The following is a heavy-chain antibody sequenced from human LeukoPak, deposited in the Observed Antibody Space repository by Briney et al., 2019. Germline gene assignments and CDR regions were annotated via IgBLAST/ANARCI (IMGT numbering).Heavy chain of an antibody. V-gene: IGHV4-38-2*02. J-gene: IGHJ5*02. CDR2: IYHSGST. CDR3: ARVECSRDYYGPIWFDP. D-gene: IGHD3-10*01. CDR1: GDSISSGHY. Sequence: SETLSLTCTVSGDSISSGHYWGWIRQPPGKGLEWIGSIYHSGSTYYNPPLKSRVTITVATSKTQFSLKLSSVTAADTAMYYCARVECSRDYYGPIWFDPWGQGTLVTVST.